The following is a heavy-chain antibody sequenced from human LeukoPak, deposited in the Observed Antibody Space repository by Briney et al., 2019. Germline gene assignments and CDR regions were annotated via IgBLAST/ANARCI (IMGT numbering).Heavy chain of an antibody. D-gene: IGHD3-22*01. CDR3: AKAYYYDSSGYQPPYGMDV. CDR2: ISGSGGST. V-gene: IGHV3-23*01. J-gene: IGHJ6*02. CDR1: GFTFSSYA. Sequence: PGGSLRLSCAASGFTFSSYAMSWVRQAPGKGLEWVSAISGSGGSTYYADSVKGRFTISRDNSKNTPYLQMNSLRAEDTAVYYCAKAYYYDSSGYQPPYGMDVWGQGTTVTVSS.